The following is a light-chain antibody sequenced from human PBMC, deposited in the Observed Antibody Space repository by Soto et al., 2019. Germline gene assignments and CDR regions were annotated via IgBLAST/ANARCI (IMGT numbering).Light chain of an antibody. CDR1: QSISSNY. J-gene: IGKJ1*01. Sequence: EIVLTQSPGTLSLSPGERATLSCRASQSISSNYLAWYQQTPGQAPRLLIYDASSRAAGIPDRFSGSGSGTDFTLTISRLEPEDVGVYYCQQYAGSPRTFGQGTKVEVK. CDR2: DAS. V-gene: IGKV3-20*01. CDR3: QQYAGSPRT.